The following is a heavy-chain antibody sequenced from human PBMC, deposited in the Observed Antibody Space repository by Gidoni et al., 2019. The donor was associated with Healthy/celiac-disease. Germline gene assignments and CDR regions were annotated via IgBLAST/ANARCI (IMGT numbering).Heavy chain of an antibody. CDR1: GFTVSSNY. D-gene: IGHD3-10*01. Sequence: EVQLVESGGGLIQPGGSLRLSCAASGFTVSSNYMSWVRQAPGKGLEWVSVIYSGGSTYYADSVKGRFTISRDNSKNTLYLQMNSLRAEDTAVYYCARALSGYPSGSYSMDVWGQGTTVTVSS. CDR3: ARALSGYPSGSYSMDV. CDR2: IYSGGST. V-gene: IGHV3-53*01. J-gene: IGHJ6*02.